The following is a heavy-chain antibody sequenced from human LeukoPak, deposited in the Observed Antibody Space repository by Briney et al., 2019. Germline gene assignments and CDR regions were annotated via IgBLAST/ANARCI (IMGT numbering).Heavy chain of an antibody. V-gene: IGHV3-21*01. CDR1: GFTFSSYS. Sequence: PGGSLRLSCAASGFTFSSYSMNWVRQAPGKGLEWVSSISSSSSYIYYADSVKGRFTISRDNSKNTLYLQMNSLRAEDTAVYYCAKGVHYYDSSGYSYLWYFDYWGQGTLVTVSS. CDR2: ISSSSSYI. CDR3: AKGVHYYDSSGYSYLWYFDY. J-gene: IGHJ4*02. D-gene: IGHD3-22*01.